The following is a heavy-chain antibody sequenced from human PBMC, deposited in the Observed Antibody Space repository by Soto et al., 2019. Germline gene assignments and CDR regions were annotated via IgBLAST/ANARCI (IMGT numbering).Heavy chain of an antibody. J-gene: IGHJ5*02. Sequence: PGESRKISCQASGYNFRHYYIAWVRQKPGRGPGWVGLIYPGDSDVRYSPSVQGQVTISVDRSIDNAYLQWNKLKASDSGTYYWAEHRKVKRAGAQMCSDAWGQGTLVTVSS. D-gene: IGHD2-21*01. CDR2: IYPGDSDV. CDR1: GYNFRHYY. V-gene: IGHV5-51*01. CDR3: AEHRKVKRAGAQMCSDA.